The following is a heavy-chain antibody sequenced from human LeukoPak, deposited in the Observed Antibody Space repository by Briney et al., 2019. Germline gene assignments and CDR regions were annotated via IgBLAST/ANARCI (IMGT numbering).Heavy chain of an antibody. V-gene: IGHV3-11*06. CDR2: ISSSSSYI. CDR1: GFTFSDYY. J-gene: IGHJ3*02. D-gene: IGHD5-18*01. Sequence: GGSLRLSCAASGFTFSDYYMSWIRQAPGKGLEWVSSISSSSSYIYYADSVKGRFTISRDNSKNTLYLQMSSLRVEDTAVYYCARDPPGGTDMDDAFDMWGQGTMVSVSS. CDR3: ARDPPGGTDMDDAFDM.